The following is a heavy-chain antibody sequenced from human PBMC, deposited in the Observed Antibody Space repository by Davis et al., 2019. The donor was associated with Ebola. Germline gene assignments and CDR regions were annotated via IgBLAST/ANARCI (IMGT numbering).Heavy chain of an antibody. CDR3: AKDYWPHSDYYYGMDV. Sequence: GESLKISCAASGFTFSTYGMNWVRQAPGKGLEWVSSISSSSSDTHYADSVTGRFTISRDNGKNSLYLEMNSLRAEDTGVYFCAKDYWPHSDYYYGMDVWGQGTTVTVS. CDR2: ISSSSSDT. V-gene: IGHV3-21*01. CDR1: GFTFSTYG. J-gene: IGHJ6*02. D-gene: IGHD2-8*02.